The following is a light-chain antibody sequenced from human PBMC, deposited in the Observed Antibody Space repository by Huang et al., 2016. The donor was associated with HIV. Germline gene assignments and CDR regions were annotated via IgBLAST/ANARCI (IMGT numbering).Light chain of an antibody. CDR1: QSLLYGDGNTY. J-gene: IGKJ1*01. CDR3: MQGTHWPQT. V-gene: IGKV2-30*01. CDR2: NVS. Sequence: DVEMTQSPRSLRVTLGQPASLSCRSSQSLLYGDGNTYLNWFHQRPGQSPRRLIYNVSNRDSGVPDSFSGRGSGTDVTLKISRVEAEDVGVYYCMQGTHWPQTFGPGTKVEIK.